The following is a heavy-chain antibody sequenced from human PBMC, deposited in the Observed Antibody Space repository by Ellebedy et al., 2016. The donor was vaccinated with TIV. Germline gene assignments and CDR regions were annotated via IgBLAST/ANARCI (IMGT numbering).Heavy chain of an antibody. Sequence: GGSLRLSCVASGFTVSSNYMFWVRQAPGKGLEWVALQHSTDIPYYADSVRGRFTVSRADPQNKLFLQMNNLRGDDTAVYYCARTDCSGRSCYSFFNHWGQGTLVTVSS. J-gene: IGHJ1*01. CDR3: ARTDCSGRSCYSFFNH. CDR1: GFTVSSNY. D-gene: IGHD2-8*02. V-gene: IGHV3-53*01. CDR2: QHSTDIP.